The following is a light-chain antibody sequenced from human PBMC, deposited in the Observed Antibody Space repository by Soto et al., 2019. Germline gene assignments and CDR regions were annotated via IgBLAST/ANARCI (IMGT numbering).Light chain of an antibody. Sequence: DIQMTQSPSTLSASIGDKVTITCRATQSISSWLAWYQHKPGEAPKLLIYDASDLETGVPLRFSGRGSETEFTLTINGLQPDDFVTYYCQQYNSFPRTFGQGTKVEI. CDR2: DAS. CDR1: QSISSW. V-gene: IGKV1-5*01. J-gene: IGKJ1*01. CDR3: QQYNSFPRT.